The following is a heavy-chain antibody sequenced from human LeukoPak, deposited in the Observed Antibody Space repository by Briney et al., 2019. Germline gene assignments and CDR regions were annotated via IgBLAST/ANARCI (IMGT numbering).Heavy chain of an antibody. J-gene: IGHJ6*02. V-gene: IGHV3-74*01. CDR3: ARGQADYYYYGMDV. CDR1: GFTFSSYW. CDR2: INSDGSST. Sequence: GGSLRLSCAASGFTFSSYWMHWVRQAPGKGLVWVSRINSDGSSTSYADSVKGRFTISRDNAKNTLYLQMNSLRAEDTAVYYCARGQADYYYYGMDVWGQGTTVTVSS.